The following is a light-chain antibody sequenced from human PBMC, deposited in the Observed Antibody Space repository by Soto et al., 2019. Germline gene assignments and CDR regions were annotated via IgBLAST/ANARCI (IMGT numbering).Light chain of an antibody. CDR2: KAS. V-gene: IGKV1-5*03. Sequence: DIQMTQSPSTLSGPVGDRVTITCRASQTISSWLAWYQQKPGKAPKLLIYKASSLESGVPSRFSGSGSGTEFTLTISSLQPDDFATYYCQHYNSYSEAFGQGTKV. CDR1: QTISSW. J-gene: IGKJ1*01. CDR3: QHYNSYSEA.